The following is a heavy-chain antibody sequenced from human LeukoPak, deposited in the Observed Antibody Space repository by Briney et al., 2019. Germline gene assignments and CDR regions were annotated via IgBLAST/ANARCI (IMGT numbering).Heavy chain of an antibody. CDR1: GFIFSSYW. CDR3: ARDAGYGYDRFDY. V-gene: IGHV3-7*01. J-gene: IGHJ4*02. CDR2: IKEDGSEK. D-gene: IGHD5-18*01. Sequence: PGGSLRLSCAASGFIFSSYWMAWVRQAPGKGLEWVANIKEDGSEKNYVDSVKGRFTISRDNAKNSLYLQINSLRAEDTAVYYCARDAGYGYDRFDYWGQGTQVTVSS.